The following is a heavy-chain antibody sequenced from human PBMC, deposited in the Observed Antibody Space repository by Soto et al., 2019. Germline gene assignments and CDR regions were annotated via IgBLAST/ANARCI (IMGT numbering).Heavy chain of an antibody. Sequence: PGESLKISCKGSGYSFTSYWLAWVRQMPGKGLEWMGSIYPGDSDTRYSPSFQGQVTISADKSLSTAYLQWSSLKASDTAMYYCARSDSSSWYVDYWGQGTLVTVSS. CDR3: ARSDSSSWYVDY. D-gene: IGHD6-13*01. CDR1: GYSFTSYW. CDR2: IYPGDSDT. V-gene: IGHV5-51*01. J-gene: IGHJ4*02.